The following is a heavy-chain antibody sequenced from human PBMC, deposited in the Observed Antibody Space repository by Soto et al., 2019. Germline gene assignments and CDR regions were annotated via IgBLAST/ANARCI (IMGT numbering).Heavy chain of an antibody. CDR2: ISAYNGNT. CDR3: ARAFYYGSGSRNWFDP. CDR1: GYTFTSYG. D-gene: IGHD3-10*01. Sequence: GASVKVSCKASGYTFTSYGISWVRQAPGQGLEWMGWISAYNGNTNYAQKLQGRVTMTTDTSTSTAYMELRSLRSDDTAVYYCARAFYYGSGSRNWFDPWGQGTLVTVSS. J-gene: IGHJ5*02. V-gene: IGHV1-18*04.